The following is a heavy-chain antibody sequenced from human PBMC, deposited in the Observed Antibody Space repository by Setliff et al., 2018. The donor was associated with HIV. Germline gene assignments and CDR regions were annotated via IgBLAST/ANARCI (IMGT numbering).Heavy chain of an antibody. Sequence: PSETLSLTCAVSGGSFSIYYWSWIRQPPGKGLEWIGEINHSGSTNYNPSLKSRVTISLDTSKNQFSLNLKSVTAADTAVYYCARRTYYDSAGYWDYWYFDLWGRGTLVTVS. V-gene: IGHV4-34*01. D-gene: IGHD3-22*01. CDR2: INHSGST. CDR3: ARRTYYDSAGYWDYWYFDL. J-gene: IGHJ2*01. CDR1: GGSFSIYY.